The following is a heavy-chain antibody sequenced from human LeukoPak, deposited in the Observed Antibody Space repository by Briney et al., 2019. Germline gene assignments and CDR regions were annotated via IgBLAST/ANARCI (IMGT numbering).Heavy chain of an antibody. V-gene: IGHV3-15*07. Sequence: GGSLRLSCAASGFTFSNAWMNWVRQTPGKGLEWVGRIKSKTDGGTIDYAAPVKGRFTISRDDSENTVHLQMNSLKTEDTAVYYCTTKRVGAPAFDYWGQGTLVTVSS. CDR2: IKSKTDGGTI. D-gene: IGHD1-26*01. CDR3: TTKRVGAPAFDY. J-gene: IGHJ4*02. CDR1: GFTFSNAW.